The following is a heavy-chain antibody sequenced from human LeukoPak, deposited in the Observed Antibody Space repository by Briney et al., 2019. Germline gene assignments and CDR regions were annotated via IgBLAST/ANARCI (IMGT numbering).Heavy chain of an antibody. J-gene: IGHJ4*02. Sequence: SETLSLTCTVSGGSISSYYWSWIRQPPGKGLEWIGEINHSGSTNYNPSLKSRVTISVDTSKNQFSLKLSSVTAADTAVYYCARENGYYYDYWGQGTLVTVSS. CDR1: GGSISSYY. CDR3: ARENGYYYDY. CDR2: INHSGST. V-gene: IGHV4-34*01. D-gene: IGHD6-13*01.